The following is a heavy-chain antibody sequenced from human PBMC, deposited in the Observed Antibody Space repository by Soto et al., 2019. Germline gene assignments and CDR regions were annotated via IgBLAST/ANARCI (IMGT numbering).Heavy chain of an antibody. CDR3: ARDGQYYHLWSGYQYEGPYGMDV. CDR1: GGSFSGYY. V-gene: IGHV4-34*02. CDR2: INHSGST. J-gene: IGHJ6*02. D-gene: IGHD3-3*02. Sequence: QVQLQQWGAGLLKPSETLSLTCAVYGGSFSGYYWTWIRQAPGKELEWIGEINHSGSTNYNSSLKSRVTISVDTSKNQFSLILHSVTAADTAVYYCARDGQYYHLWSGYQYEGPYGMDVWGQGTTVTVSS.